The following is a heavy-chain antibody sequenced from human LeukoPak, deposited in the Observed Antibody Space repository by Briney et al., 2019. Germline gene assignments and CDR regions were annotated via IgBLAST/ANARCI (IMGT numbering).Heavy chain of an antibody. D-gene: IGHD3-22*01. CDR1: GGSISSSSYY. CDR2: IYYSGST. Sequence: SETLSLTCTVSGGSISSSSYYWGWIRQPPGKGLEWIGSIYYSGSTYYNPSLKSRVTISVDTSKNQFSLKLSSVTAADTAVYYCERHPVKYYDSSGYIDYWGQGTLVTVSS. V-gene: IGHV4-39*01. J-gene: IGHJ4*02. CDR3: ERHPVKYYDSSGYIDY.